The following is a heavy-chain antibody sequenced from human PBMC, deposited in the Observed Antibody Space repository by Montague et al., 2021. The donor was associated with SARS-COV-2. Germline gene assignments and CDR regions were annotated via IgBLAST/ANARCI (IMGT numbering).Heavy chain of an antibody. CDR3: AREDAGDRSFDL. J-gene: IGHJ2*01. V-gene: IGHV4-39*02. Sequence: IYYSGTTFYNPSLRSRVTMSVDTSKNQLSLRLSSVTAADTAVFYCAREDAGDRSFDLWGRGTLVTVSS. D-gene: IGHD1-1*01. CDR2: IYYSGTT.